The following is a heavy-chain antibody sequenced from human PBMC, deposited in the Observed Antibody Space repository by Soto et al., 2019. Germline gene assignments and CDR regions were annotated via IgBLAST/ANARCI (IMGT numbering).Heavy chain of an antibody. Sequence: ASVKVSCKASGYTFTSYDINWVRQATGQGLEWIGWMNPNSGNTGYAQKFQGRVTMTRNTSISTAYMELSSLRSEDTAVYYCARASRYYYGSGSYIYYYYGMDVWGQGTTVTVSS. CDR2: MNPNSGNT. CDR3: ARASRYYYGSGSYIYYYYGMDV. V-gene: IGHV1-8*01. CDR1: GYTFTSYD. J-gene: IGHJ6*02. D-gene: IGHD3-10*01.